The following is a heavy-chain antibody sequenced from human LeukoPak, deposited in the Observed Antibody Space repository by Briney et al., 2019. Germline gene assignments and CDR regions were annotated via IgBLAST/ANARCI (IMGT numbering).Heavy chain of an antibody. CDR2: IRWDDDK. CDR3: THTLNWGLADY. V-gene: IGHV2-5*02. D-gene: IGHD7-27*01. CDR1: GFSLSTSGLG. J-gene: IGHJ4*02. Sequence: SGPTLVKPTQTLTLTCTFSGFSLSTSGLGVGWIRQPPGKALEWFALIRWDDDKRYSPSLRSRLTITKDTSKNQVVLTMTNMDPVDTGTYYGTHTLNWGLADYWGQGALVTVSS.